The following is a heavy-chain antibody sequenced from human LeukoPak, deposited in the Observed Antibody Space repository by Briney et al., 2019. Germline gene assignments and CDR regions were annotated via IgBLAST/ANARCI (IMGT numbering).Heavy chain of an antibody. CDR2: IYYSGST. CDR3: ARIPGDYYDTQGDY. V-gene: IGHV4-31*03. J-gene: IGHJ4*02. D-gene: IGHD3-22*01. Sequence: SETLSLTCTVSGGSLRSGGDYWSWIRQHPGKGLEWIGSIYYSGSTNYNPSLESRVTISVDTSKNQFSLRLSSVTAADTAVCYCARIPGDYYDTQGDYWGQGTLVIVSS. CDR1: GGSLRSGGDY.